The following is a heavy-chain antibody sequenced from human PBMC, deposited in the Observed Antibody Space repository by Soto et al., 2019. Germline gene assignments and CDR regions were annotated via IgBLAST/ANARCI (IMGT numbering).Heavy chain of an antibody. CDR2: ISDSGVNT. CDR3: ARAIGADFFDY. CDR1: GFTFSNYA. D-gene: IGHD6-25*01. Sequence: GGSLSLSCKPSGFTFSNYAISWFRQAPGMGLEWVSTISDSGVNTFFGDSMKDRFTISRDNSKSTVYLQLNTVRAEDTAIYYCARAIGADFFDYWGQGTLVTVSS. V-gene: IGHV3-23*01. J-gene: IGHJ4*02.